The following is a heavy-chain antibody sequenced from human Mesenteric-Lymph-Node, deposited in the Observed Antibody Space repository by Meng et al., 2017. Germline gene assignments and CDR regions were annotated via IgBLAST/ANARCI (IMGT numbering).Heavy chain of an antibody. D-gene: IGHD1-26*01. V-gene: IGHV3-33*01. CDR2: IWSDGSNK. Sequence: GGSLRLSCAASGFTFSSYGIHWVRQAPGKGLEWVALIWSDGSNKYYADSVKGRFTISRDNSRNTVSLQMNSLRVEDTAIYYCASLESYWKDVFDFWGQGTMVTVSS. J-gene: IGHJ3*01. CDR3: ASLESYWKDVFDF. CDR1: GFTFSSYG.